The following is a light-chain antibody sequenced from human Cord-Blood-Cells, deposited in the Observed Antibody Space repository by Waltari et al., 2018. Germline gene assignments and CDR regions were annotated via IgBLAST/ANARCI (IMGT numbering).Light chain of an antibody. V-gene: IGLV4-60*03. Sequence: QPVLTQSSSASASLGSSVKLTCTLSSGHSSYIIPGHQQQPGKAPRYLMKLEGSGSYNKGSGVPDRFSGSSSGADRYLTISNLQSEDEADYYCETWDSNTRVFGGGTKLTVL. CDR3: ETWDSNTRV. J-gene: IGLJ3*02. CDR1: SGHSSYI. CDR2: LEGSGSY.